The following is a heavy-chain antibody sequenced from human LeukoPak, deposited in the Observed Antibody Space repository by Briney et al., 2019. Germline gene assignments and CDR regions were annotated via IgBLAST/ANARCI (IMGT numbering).Heavy chain of an antibody. CDR3: TRDFVL. CDR2: INQDGSVK. J-gene: IGHJ4*02. CDR1: GFAFSTYW. V-gene: IGHV3-7*01. D-gene: IGHD3-10*02. Sequence: GGSLRLSCAASGFAFSTYWMDWVRQAPGKGLEWVGNINQDGSVKHYVDSVRGRFTISRDNARNSVYLQMSALRVEDTAVYYCTRDFVLWGQGSLVTASS.